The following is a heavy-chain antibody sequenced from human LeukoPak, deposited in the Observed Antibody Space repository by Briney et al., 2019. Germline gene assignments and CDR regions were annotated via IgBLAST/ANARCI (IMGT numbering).Heavy chain of an antibody. V-gene: IGHV4-39*01. J-gene: IGHJ4*02. CDR1: GGSISSSSYY. Sequence: SETLSLTCTVSGGSISSSSYYWGWIRQPPGKGLEWIGSIYYSGSTYYNPSLKSRVTISVDTPKNQFSLKLSSVTAADTAVYYCARQRVLRFLEWLEYFDYWGQGTLVTVSS. D-gene: IGHD3-3*01. CDR3: ARQRVLRFLEWLEYFDY. CDR2: IYYSGST.